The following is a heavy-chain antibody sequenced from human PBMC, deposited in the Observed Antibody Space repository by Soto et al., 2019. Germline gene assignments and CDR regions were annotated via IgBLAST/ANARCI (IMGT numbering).Heavy chain of an antibody. CDR1: GGSISSYY. D-gene: IGHD3-10*02. J-gene: IGHJ6*03. CDR3: ARVNRVAFSVRGNNYYYYYYYMDV. V-gene: IGHV4-59*01. CDR2: IYYSGST. Sequence: SETLSLTCTVSGGSISSYYWSWIRQPPGKGLEWIGYIYYSGSTNYNPSLKSRVTISVDTSRNQFSLKLSSVTAADTAVYYCARVNRVAFSVRGNNYYYYYYYMDVWGKGTTVTVSS.